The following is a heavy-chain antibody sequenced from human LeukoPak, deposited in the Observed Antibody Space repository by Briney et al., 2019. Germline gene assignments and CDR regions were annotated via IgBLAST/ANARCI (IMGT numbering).Heavy chain of an antibody. D-gene: IGHD1/OR15-1a*01. V-gene: IGHV1-69*06. Sequence: GASVNVSCKASGGTFSSYAISWVRQAPGQGLEWMGGIIPIFGTANYAQKFQGRVTITADKSTSTAYMELSSLRSEDTAVYYCARTGTYDAFDIWGQGTMVTVSS. J-gene: IGHJ3*02. CDR1: GGTFSSYA. CDR3: ARTGTYDAFDI. CDR2: IIPIFGTA.